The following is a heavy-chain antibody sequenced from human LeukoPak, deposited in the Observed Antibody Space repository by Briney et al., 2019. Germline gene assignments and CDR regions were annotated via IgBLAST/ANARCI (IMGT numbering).Heavy chain of an antibody. V-gene: IGHV1-18*01. CDR2: ISAYNGNT. CDR1: GYTFTSYG. Sequence: ASVKVSCKASGYTFTSYGITWVRQAPGQGLEWMGWISAYNGNTNYAQKLQGRVTMTTDTSTSTAYMELRSLRSDDTAVYYCARTGYSSSWCDAEYFHHWGQGTLVAVSS. J-gene: IGHJ1*01. D-gene: IGHD6-13*01. CDR3: ARTGYSSSWCDAEYFHH.